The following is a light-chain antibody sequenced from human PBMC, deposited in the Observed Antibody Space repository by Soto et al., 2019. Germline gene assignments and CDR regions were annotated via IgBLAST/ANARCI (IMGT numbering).Light chain of an antibody. CDR3: HQANSFPYT. CDR1: QGINNL. J-gene: IGKJ2*01. CDR2: SAS. Sequence: DIQMTQSPSSVSASVGDRVTFTCRASQGINNLLAWYQQKPGKAPNLLIYSASTLQSGVPPRVSGSGSGTDFTLTISSLQPEDFATCCCHQANSFPYTFGQGTNLEIK. V-gene: IGKV1-12*01.